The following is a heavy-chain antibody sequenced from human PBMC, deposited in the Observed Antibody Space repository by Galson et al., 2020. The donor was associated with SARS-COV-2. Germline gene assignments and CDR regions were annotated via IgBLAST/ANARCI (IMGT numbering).Heavy chain of an antibody. Sequence: SETLSLTCAVSGGSISSGGYSWSWIRQPPGKGLEWIGYFYYSGSTYYNPSLKSRVTISVDTSKNHFSLKLSSVTAADTAVYYCAREENFFLVVTATRMCYFDYWGRGTLATVSS. CDR1: GGSISSGGYS. V-gene: IGHV4-30-4*07. J-gene: IGHJ4*02. D-gene: IGHD2-21*02. CDR2: FYYSGST. CDR3: AREENFFLVVTATRMCYFDY.